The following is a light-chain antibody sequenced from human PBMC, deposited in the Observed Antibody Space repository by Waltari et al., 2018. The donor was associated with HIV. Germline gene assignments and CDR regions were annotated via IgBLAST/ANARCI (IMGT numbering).Light chain of an antibody. Sequence: QSVLTQPPSASGTPGQRVTISCSGSSSNIGSNSVYWYHKLPGTAPKLLLYRNNQRPSGVPDRFSGSKSGTSASLAISGLRSEDEADYYCAAWGNSLSLLFGGGTKLTVL. CDR3: AAWGNSLSLL. V-gene: IGLV1-47*01. J-gene: IGLJ2*01. CDR1: SSNIGSNS. CDR2: RNN.